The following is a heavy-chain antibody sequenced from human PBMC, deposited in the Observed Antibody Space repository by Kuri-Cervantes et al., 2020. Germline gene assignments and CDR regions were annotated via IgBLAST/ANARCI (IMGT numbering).Heavy chain of an antibody. CDR3: ARLPDSRGPLHFDY. J-gene: IGHJ4*02. Sequence: GGSLRLSCKGSGYSFTSYWIGWVRQMPGKGLEWMGIIYPGDSDTRYSPSFQGQVTISADRSINTAYLQWSSLKASDTAMYYCARLPDSRGPLHFDYWGQGALVTVSS. CDR1: GYSFTSYW. CDR2: IYPGDSDT. D-gene: IGHD6-19*01. V-gene: IGHV5-51*01.